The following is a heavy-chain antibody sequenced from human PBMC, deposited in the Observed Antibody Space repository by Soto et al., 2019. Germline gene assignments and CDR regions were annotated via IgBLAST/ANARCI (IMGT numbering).Heavy chain of an antibody. V-gene: IGHV4-4*07. CDR2: IFSSGST. CDR1: GGSINTLY. CDR3: AREGAYSANNFPHGRQLWLIEF. J-gene: IGHJ2*01. Sequence: SETLSLTCTVSGGSINTLYWSWVRQPAGKGLEWIGRIFSSGSTSFNPSLESRVAMSVDTSKNHFSLYLSSVTAADMAVYYCAREGAYSANNFPHGRQLWLIEFWGQGALATVPS. D-gene: IGHD1-26*01.